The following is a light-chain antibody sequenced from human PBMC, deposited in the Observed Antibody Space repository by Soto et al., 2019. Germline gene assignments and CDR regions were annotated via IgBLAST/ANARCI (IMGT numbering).Light chain of an antibody. CDR2: GAS. Sequence: EIVLTQSPGTLSLSPGERATLSCRASQSVSSNYLAWYQQKPGQAPRLLIYGASSRATGIPDRFSGSGSGTDFTLTISRLEPEDFAVFFCQHYDSSPPPFGQGTKVEIK. CDR1: QSVSSNY. J-gene: IGKJ1*01. CDR3: QHYDSSPPP. V-gene: IGKV3-20*01.